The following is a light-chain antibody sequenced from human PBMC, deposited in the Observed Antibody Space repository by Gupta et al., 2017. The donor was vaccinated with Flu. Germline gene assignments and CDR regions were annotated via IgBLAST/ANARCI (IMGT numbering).Light chain of an antibody. CDR1: QSVRSD. Sequence: EIVMTQSPATLSVSPGEGATLSCRASQSVRSDLAWYQQKPGQAPRLLIYDASTRATGSPARFSGSGYGKECTLTISSLQSEEFAVYYCQHYKNGHPGIYSFGQGTKMEIK. J-gene: IGKJ2*01. CDR3: QHYKNGHPGIYS. V-gene: IGKV3-15*01. CDR2: DAS.